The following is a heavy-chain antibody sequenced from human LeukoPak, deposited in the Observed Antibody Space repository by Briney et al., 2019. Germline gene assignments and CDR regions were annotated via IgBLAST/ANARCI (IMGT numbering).Heavy chain of an antibody. D-gene: IGHD3-22*01. CDR2: ISDSGGNT. CDR3: ARTDDSSEPTYGMDV. CDR1: GFTFNSYA. J-gene: IGHJ6*02. Sequence: PGGSLRLSCAASGFTFNSYAMSWVRQAPWERLQWVSGISDSGGNTYYADSVRGRFTISRDNSKNTLYLQMNSLRAEDTAVYYCARTDDSSEPTYGMDVWGQGTTVTVSS. V-gene: IGHV3-23*01.